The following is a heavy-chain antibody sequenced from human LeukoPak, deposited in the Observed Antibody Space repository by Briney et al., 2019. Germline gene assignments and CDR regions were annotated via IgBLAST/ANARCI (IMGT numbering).Heavy chain of an antibody. J-gene: IGHJ4*02. V-gene: IGHV3-48*03. CDR3: ARDSPKEQKSPY. Sequence: GGSLRLSCAASGFTFSSYEMNWVRQAPGKGLGWVSYISSSGSTIYYADSVKGRFTISRDNAKNSLYLQMNSLRAEDTAVYYCARDSPKEQKSPYWGQGTLVTVSS. D-gene: IGHD1-26*01. CDR1: GFTFSSYE. CDR2: ISSSGSTI.